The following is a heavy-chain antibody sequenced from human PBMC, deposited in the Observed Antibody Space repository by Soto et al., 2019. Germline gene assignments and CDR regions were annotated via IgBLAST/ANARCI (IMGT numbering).Heavy chain of an antibody. V-gene: IGHV3-21*01. CDR1: GLTFSSYT. D-gene: IGHD3-10*01. CDR2: ISPGSDYI. CDR3: ARMGAGHCVRISCYPSPTMGCGMDV. Sequence: VQRVESGGRLVKPGGSLRASCAASGLTFSSYTMTWIRQAPGTGLEWVSSISPGSDYIYYASSGKARFTITTDNAENYRHMQMNSLRGEDTAAYFCARMGAGHCVRISCYPSPTMGCGMDVGGQGTTVTVSS. J-gene: IGHJ6*02.